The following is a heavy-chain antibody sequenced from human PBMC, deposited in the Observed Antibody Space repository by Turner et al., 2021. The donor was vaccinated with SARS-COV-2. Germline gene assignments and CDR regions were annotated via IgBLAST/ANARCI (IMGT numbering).Heavy chain of an antibody. Sequence: QVQLVESGGGVVQPGRSLRLSCAESGCTFSSYGMHWVRQAPGKGLEWVAVRWNDGSNKYYADSVKGRFTISRDNSKNTLYLQMNSLRAEDTAVYYCARAHYYGSGRGAFDIWGQGTMVTISS. V-gene: IGHV3-33*01. CDR3: ARAHYYGSGRGAFDI. CDR1: GCTFSSYG. D-gene: IGHD3-10*01. CDR2: RWNDGSNK. J-gene: IGHJ3*02.